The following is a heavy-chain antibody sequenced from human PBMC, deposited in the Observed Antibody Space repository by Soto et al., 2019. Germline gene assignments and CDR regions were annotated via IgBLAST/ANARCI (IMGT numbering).Heavy chain of an antibody. CDR1: GFTFSSYS. J-gene: IGHJ4*02. CDR3: ARSGSGGVFVY. D-gene: IGHD1-26*01. CDR2: ISSRSSTT. V-gene: IGHV3-48*01. Sequence: EVQLVESEGGLVQPGGSLRLSCAASGFTFSSYSMNWVRQDPGKGLEWVSYISSRSSTTYYADSVKGRFTISRDNAKNSLYLQMNSLRAEDTALYYCARSGSGGVFVYWGQGTLVTVSS.